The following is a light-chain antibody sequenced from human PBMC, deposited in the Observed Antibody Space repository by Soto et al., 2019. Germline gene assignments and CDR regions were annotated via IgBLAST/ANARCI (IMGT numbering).Light chain of an antibody. J-gene: IGLJ2*01. CDR1: SGHSSYA. Sequence: QPVLTQSPSASASLGASVKLTCTLSSGHSSYAIAWHQQQPEKGPRYLMKLNSDGSHSKGDGIPDRFSCSSSGAERYLTISSLQSEDEADYYCQTWGTGIVVFGGGTQLTVL. CDR3: QTWGTGIVV. V-gene: IGLV4-69*01. CDR2: LNSDGSH.